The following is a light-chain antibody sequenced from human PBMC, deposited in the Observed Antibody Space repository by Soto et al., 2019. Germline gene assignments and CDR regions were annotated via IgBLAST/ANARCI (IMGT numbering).Light chain of an antibody. J-gene: IGKJ1*01. CDR3: QQYHIYSGT. CDR2: KAS. CDR1: QTISSW. V-gene: IGKV1-5*03. Sequence: DIQMTQSPSTLAGSVGDRVTINCRASQTISSWLAWYQQKPGKAPKLLIYKASTLKSGVPSRFSGSGSGTEFTLTINSLQPDDFATYYCQQYHIYSGTFGQGTKVDIK.